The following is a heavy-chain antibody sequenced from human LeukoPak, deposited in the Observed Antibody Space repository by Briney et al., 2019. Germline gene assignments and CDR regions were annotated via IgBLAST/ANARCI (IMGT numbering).Heavy chain of an antibody. CDR3: ARLDEYSSSSRYYGMDV. CDR2: IIPIFGTA. J-gene: IGHJ6*02. CDR1: GYTFTSYA. Sequence: SVKVSCKASGYTFTSYAMHWVRQAPGQGLEWMGGIIPIFGTANYAQKFQGRVTITADESTSTAYMELSSLRSEDTAVYYCARLDEYSSSSRYYGMDVWGQGTTVTVSS. D-gene: IGHD6-6*01. V-gene: IGHV1-69*13.